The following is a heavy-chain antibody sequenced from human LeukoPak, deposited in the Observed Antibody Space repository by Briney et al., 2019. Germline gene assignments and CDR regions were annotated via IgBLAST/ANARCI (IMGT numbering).Heavy chain of an antibody. CDR1: GFTFSSYS. CDR2: IWYDGSYK. CDR3: AKEPHYDSRGRAYWYFDL. J-gene: IGHJ2*01. V-gene: IGHV3-30*02. D-gene: IGHD3-22*01. Sequence: GGSLRLSCAASGFTFSSYSMNWVRQAPGKGLEWVAFIWYDGSYKNYVDSVKGRFTISRDSSKNTLSLQMNSLRAEDTAVYYCAKEPHYDSRGRAYWYFDLWGRGTLVTVSS.